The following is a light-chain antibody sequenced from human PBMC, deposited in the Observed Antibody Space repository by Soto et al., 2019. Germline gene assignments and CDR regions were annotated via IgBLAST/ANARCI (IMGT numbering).Light chain of an antibody. CDR2: HAS. Sequence: DIHMTHSPSTLPSSLGDRVAITCRASQSISNWLAWYQQKPGTAPKVLIYHASNLQSGVPSRFSGSGSGTEFTLTIASLQPHDFATYYCQQYETFSGTFGPGTKVDI. J-gene: IGKJ1*01. CDR3: QQYETFSGT. CDR1: QSISNW. V-gene: IGKV1-5*01.